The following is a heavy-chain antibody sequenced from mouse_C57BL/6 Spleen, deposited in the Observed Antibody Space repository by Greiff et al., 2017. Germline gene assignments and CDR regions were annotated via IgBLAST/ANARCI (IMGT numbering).Heavy chain of an antibody. Sequence: VQLQQSGAELVKPGASVKISCKASGYAFSSYWMNWVKQRPGKGLEWIGQIYPGDGDTNYNGKFKGKATLTADKSSSTAYMQLSSLTSEDSAVYFCARTGDGYSYYFDYWGQGTTLTVSS. V-gene: IGHV1-80*01. CDR2: IYPGDGDT. CDR1: GYAFSSYW. D-gene: IGHD2-3*01. J-gene: IGHJ2*01. CDR3: ARTGDGYSYYFDY.